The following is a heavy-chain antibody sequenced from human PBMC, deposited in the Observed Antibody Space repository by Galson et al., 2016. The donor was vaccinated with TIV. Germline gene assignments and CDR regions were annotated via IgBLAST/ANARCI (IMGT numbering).Heavy chain of an antibody. J-gene: IGHJ3*02. CDR2: IYPGDSDT. CDR3: ARRGRYCSGATCYSAFDI. D-gene: IGHD2-15*01. V-gene: IGHV5-51*03. CDR1: GYSFTSYW. Sequence: QSGAEVKKPGESLKISCKGSGYSFTSYWIAWVRQMPGKGLEWMGIIYPGDSDTRNSPSFQGQVTFSADKSINTAYLQWSSLKASDTAMYYCARRGRYCSGATCYSAFDIWGQATMVTVSS.